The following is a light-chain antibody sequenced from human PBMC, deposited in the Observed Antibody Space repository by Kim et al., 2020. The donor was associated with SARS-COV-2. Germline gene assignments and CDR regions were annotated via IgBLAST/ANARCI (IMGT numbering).Light chain of an antibody. CDR2: EDD. Sequence: GTAVTISCTRSSGSIDDNYVQWYQQCPGGVPTAVIYEDDQRPSGVSDRFSGSIDNSSNSASLTISGLKTEDEADYYCQSYNRSNVVFGGGTKLTVL. CDR3: QSYNRSNVV. J-gene: IGLJ2*01. CDR1: SGSIDDNY. V-gene: IGLV6-57*03.